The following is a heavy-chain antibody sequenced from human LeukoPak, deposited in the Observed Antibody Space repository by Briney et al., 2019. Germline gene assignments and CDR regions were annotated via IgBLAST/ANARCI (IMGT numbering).Heavy chain of an antibody. CDR2: ISYDGSIN. J-gene: IGHJ4*02. Sequence: GGSLRLSCAASGFTFSSYAMHWVRQAPGKGLEWVALISYDGSINDYADSVKVRFTISRDNSKNTLYLQMNSLRADDTAMYYCARGSYSSSWKTFDYWGQGTLVTVSS. CDR3: ARGSYSSSWKTFDY. CDR1: GFTFSSYA. D-gene: IGHD6-13*01. V-gene: IGHV3-30*04.